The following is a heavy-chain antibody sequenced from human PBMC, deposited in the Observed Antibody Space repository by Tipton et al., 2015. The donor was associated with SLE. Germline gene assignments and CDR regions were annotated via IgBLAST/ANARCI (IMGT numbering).Heavy chain of an antibody. CDR1: GGSISTYY. V-gene: IGHV4-59*12. D-gene: IGHD2-15*01. Sequence: TLSLTCTVSGGSISTYYWSWIRQPPGKGLEWIGYIYYSGSTYYNPSLKSRVTISVDTSKNQFSLKLSPVTAAATAVFYCATLRSWFDPWGRGTLVTVFS. CDR2: IYYSGST. J-gene: IGHJ5*02. CDR3: ATLRSWFDP.